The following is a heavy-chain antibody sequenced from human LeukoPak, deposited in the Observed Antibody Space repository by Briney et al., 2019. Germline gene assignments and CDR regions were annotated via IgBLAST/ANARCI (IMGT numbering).Heavy chain of an antibody. Sequence: PGESPKISCKGSGYSFTSYWIGWVRQLPGKGLEWMGIIYPGDSDTRYSPSFQGQVTISADKSISTAYLQWSSLKASDTAMYYCARGSYCRAGSCYFDYWGQGTLVTVSS. CDR3: ARGSYCRAGSCYFDY. D-gene: IGHD2-15*01. V-gene: IGHV5-51*01. CDR2: IYPGDSDT. CDR1: GYSFTSYW. J-gene: IGHJ4*02.